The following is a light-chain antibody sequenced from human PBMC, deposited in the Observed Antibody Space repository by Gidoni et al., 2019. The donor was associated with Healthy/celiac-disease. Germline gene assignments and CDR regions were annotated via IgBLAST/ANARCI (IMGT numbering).Light chain of an antibody. CDR2: DNN. Sequence: QSVLTQPPPVSAAPGQKVTITCSGSSSNIGNNYVSWYQQLPGTAPKLLIYDNNTRPSGIPDRFSGSKSGTSATLGITGLQTGDEADYYCGTWDSSLGALFGGGTKLTVL. J-gene: IGLJ2*01. CDR3: GTWDSSLGAL. V-gene: IGLV1-51*01. CDR1: SSNIGNNY.